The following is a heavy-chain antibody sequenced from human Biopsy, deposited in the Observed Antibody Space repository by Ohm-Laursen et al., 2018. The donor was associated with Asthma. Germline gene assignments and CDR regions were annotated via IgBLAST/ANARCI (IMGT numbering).Heavy chain of an antibody. J-gene: IGHJ6*02. CDR2: IITVFGTT. D-gene: IGHD6-19*01. V-gene: IGHV1-69*01. CDR1: GGTFSNFA. CDR3: VRCQVGYSSGWSLLLKKIYYSGMNV. Sequence: YSVKVSCKAPGGTFSNFAISWVRQAPGQGLEWLGGIITVFGTTNFVKQFQGRVTITADESTSTAYMEVPSLRSEDTAIYYCVRCQVGYSSGWSLLLKKIYYSGMNVWGQGTAVTVSS.